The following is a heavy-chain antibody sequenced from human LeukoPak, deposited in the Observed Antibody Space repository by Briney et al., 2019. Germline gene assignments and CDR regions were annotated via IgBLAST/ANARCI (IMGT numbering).Heavy chain of an antibody. CDR3: SRGQSISAVAV. CDR1: GFSISSGHY. Sequence: SESLSLTCTVSGFSISSGHYWGWTRQPPGKGLEWIASISHSGTTFYNPSLKSRVTISVDTSKNQFSLTVTSVTAADTAVYYCSRGQSISAVAVWGQGTLVTVSS. CDR2: ISHSGTT. J-gene: IGHJ4*02. V-gene: IGHV4-38-2*02. D-gene: IGHD6-13*01.